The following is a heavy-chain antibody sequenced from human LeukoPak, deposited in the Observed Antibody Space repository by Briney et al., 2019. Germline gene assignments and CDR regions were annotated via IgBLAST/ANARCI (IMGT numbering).Heavy chain of an antibody. CDR1: GFSFSDYY. CDR2: IYYSGST. Sequence: GSLRLSCAASGFSFSDYYMTWIRQPPGKGLEWIGYIYYSGSTNYNPSLKSRVTISVDTSKNQFSLKLSSVTAADTAVYYCARCGYSSGLSYYYYGMDVWGQGTTVTVSS. CDR3: ARCGYSSGLSYYYYGMDV. J-gene: IGHJ6*02. V-gene: IGHV4-59*01. D-gene: IGHD6-19*01.